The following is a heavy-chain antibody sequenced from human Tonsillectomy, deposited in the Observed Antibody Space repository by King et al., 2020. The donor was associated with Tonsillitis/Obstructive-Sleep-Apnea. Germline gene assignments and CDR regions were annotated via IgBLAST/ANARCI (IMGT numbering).Heavy chain of an antibody. V-gene: IGHV1-2*06. Sequence: QLVQSGTEVKKPGASVKVSCKASGYTFTGYYMHWVRQAPGQGLEWMGRMNPDTGGATLAEKFQGRVTMTRDPSTSTAFMELSRLNSDDTAVYYCATLNCSTAGCYGKVDYWGQGTLVIVSS. CDR1: GYTFTGYY. CDR2: MNPDTGGA. CDR3: ATLNCSTAGCYGKVDY. D-gene: IGHD2-2*01. J-gene: IGHJ4*02.